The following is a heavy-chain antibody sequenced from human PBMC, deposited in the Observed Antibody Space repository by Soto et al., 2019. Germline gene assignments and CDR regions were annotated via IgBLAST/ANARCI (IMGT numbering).Heavy chain of an antibody. CDR1: GFTFSSYA. D-gene: IGHD3-9*01. V-gene: IGHV3-23*01. J-gene: IGHJ6*02. CDR2: IGGSGGNT. CDR3: ATVVRYFDTPYGMDV. Sequence: EVRLLESGEGLVQPGGSLKLSCAASGFTFSSYAMSWVRQAPGKGLEWVSRIGGSGGNTYYADSVKGRFTISRDNSKTTLFLQMNRLTAADTAEYYCATVVRYFDTPYGMDVWGHGTTVTVSS.